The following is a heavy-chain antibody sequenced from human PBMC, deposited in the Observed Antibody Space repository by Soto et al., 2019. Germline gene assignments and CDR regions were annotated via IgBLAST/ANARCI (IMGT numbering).Heavy chain of an antibody. Sequence: EVRLVESGGGLVKPGGSLRLSCAASGFNFNTYTMNWVRPAPGKGLQWVSFISASGGYKSYGDSDRARFTIARDNAKKSVYLQMNTLIADETATYSCEGARSALAGARDAMNVWGQGTPVTVSS. CDR1: GFNFNTYT. CDR2: ISASGGYK. V-gene: IGHV3-21*02. J-gene: IGHJ6*02. CDR3: EGARSALAGARDAMNV. D-gene: IGHD3-10*01.